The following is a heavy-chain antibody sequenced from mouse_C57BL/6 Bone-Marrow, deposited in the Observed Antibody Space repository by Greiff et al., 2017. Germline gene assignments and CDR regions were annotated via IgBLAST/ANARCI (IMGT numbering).Heavy chain of an antibody. Sequence: QVQLKESGPELVKPGASVKISCKASGYAFSSSWMNWVKQRPGKGLEWIGRIYPGDGDTNYNGKFKGKATLTADKSSSTAYMQLSSLTSEDSAVYFCARGGYDAWFAYWGQGTLVTVS. CDR1: GYAFSSSW. CDR2: IYPGDGDT. V-gene: IGHV1-82*01. CDR3: ARGGYDAWFAY. D-gene: IGHD2-2*01. J-gene: IGHJ3*01.